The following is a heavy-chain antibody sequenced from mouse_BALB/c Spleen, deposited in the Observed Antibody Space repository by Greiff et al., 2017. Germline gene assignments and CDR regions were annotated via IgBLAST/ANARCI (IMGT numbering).Heavy chain of an antibody. V-gene: IGHV1-7*01. Sequence: VQLQQSGAELAKPGASVKMSCKASGYTFTSYWMHWVKQRPGQGLEWIGYINPSTGYTEYNQKFKDKATLTADKSSSTAYMQLSSLTSEDSAVYYCARGDYDYQAWFAYWGQGTLVTVSA. CDR2: INPSTGYT. CDR3: ARGDYDYQAWFAY. CDR1: GYTFTSYW. J-gene: IGHJ3*01. D-gene: IGHD2-4*01.